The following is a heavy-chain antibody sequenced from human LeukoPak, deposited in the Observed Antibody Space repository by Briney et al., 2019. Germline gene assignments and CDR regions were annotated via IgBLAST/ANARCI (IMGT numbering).Heavy chain of an antibody. CDR3: ASSITMSLLRY. CDR1: GFTFSSYS. Sequence: GGSLRLASAASGFTFSSYSMNWDRQAPGKGLEWVSSISSSSSYIYYADSVKGRFTISRDNAKNSLYLQMNSLRAEDTAVYYCASSITMSLLRYWGQGTLVTVSS. D-gene: IGHD3-22*01. J-gene: IGHJ4*02. CDR2: ISSSSSYI. V-gene: IGHV3-21*01.